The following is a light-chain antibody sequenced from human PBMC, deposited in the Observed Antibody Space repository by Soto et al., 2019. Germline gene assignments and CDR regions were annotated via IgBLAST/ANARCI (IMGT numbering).Light chain of an antibody. V-gene: IGKV3-15*01. CDR1: QTISNT. J-gene: IGKJ5*01. CDR3: QQYNNWHPIT. Sequence: EIVLTQSPATLSVSPWDKVSLSCRANQTISNTLAWYQQKPGQAPRLLTYGASTRATGIPARFSGSGSWTEFTLTISGLQSADFAVYYCQQYNNWHPITFGQGTRLEIK. CDR2: GAS.